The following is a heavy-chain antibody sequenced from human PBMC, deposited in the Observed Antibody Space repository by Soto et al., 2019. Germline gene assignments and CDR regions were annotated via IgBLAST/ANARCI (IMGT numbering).Heavy chain of an antibody. D-gene: IGHD2-2*01. V-gene: IGHV4-31*01. J-gene: IGHJ2*01. CDR2: IYSSGTT. Sequence: QVQLQESGPGLVKPSQTLSLTCTVSGGSISSGGSYWSWIRQSPGKGLEWIGYIYSSGTTYYNPSLMSPLSLSVYTFKNQFSLKLSSATSADSALFYCASGDCLGSSCSYLALWGRGTLVTVSS. CDR3: ASGDCLGSSCSYLAL. CDR1: GGSISSGGSY.